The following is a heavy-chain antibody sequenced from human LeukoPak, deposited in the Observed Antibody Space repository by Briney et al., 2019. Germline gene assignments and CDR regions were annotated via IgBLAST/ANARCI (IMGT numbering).Heavy chain of an antibody. V-gene: IGHV1-2*02. CDR1: GYTFTDYY. CDR2: INPNSGGT. Sequence: ASVKVSCKASGYTFTDYYIHWVRQAPGQGLECVGWINPNSGGTNYAQKFQGRVTMTRDTSISTAYMELSRLRSDDTAVYYCARGGSGSYFSWLDPWGQGTLVTVSS. J-gene: IGHJ5*02. CDR3: ARGGSGSYFSWLDP. D-gene: IGHD3-10*01.